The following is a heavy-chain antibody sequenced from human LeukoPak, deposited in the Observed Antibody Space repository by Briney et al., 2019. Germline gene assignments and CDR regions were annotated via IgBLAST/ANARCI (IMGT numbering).Heavy chain of an antibody. CDR2: IKQDGSEK. D-gene: IGHD2-2*01. Sequence: PGGSLRLSCAASGFTFSSYWMSWVRQAPGKGLEWVANIKQDGSEKYYVDSVKGRFTISRDNAKNSLYLQMNSLRAEDTAVYYCARDVLPLSSTSFTVTTPEGFDCWGQGTLVTVSS. J-gene: IGHJ4*02. CDR1: GFTFSSYW. CDR3: ARDVLPLSSTSFTVTTPEGFDC. V-gene: IGHV3-7*01.